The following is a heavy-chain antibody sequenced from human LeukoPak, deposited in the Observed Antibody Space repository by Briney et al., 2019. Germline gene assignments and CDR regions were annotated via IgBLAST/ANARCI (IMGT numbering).Heavy chain of an antibody. J-gene: IGHJ4*02. CDR1: GFTFSTHW. CDR3: ARITGIEAAGDY. Sequence: GGSLRLSCAASGFTFSTHWMSWVRQAPGRGLEWVANIKHDGSEKFYVDSVRGRFTISRDNAKNSLYLQLNSLRAEDTALYYCARITGIEAAGDYWGQGTLVTVPS. V-gene: IGHV3-7*04. D-gene: IGHD6-13*01. CDR2: IKHDGSEK.